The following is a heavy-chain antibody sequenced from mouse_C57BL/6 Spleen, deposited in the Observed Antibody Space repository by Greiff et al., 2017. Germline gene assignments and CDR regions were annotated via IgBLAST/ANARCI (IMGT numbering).Heavy chain of an antibody. Sequence: QVQLQQPGAELVKPGASVKLSCKASGYTFTSYWMQWVKQRPGQGLEWIGEIDPSDSYTNYNQKLKGKATLTVDTSSSTAYIQLSSLTSEDSAVYYCARGRGSGFWGQGTTLTVSS. CDR1: GYTFTSYW. D-gene: IGHD3-2*02. CDR2: IDPSDSYT. CDR3: ARGRGSGF. V-gene: IGHV1-50*01. J-gene: IGHJ2*01.